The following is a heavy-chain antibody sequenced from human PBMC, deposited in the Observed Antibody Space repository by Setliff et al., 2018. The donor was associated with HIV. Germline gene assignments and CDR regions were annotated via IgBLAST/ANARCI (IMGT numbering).Heavy chain of an antibody. CDR2: FYTSGST. Sequence: SETLSLTCTVSGGSISSGSYYWSWIRQPAGKGLEWIGRFYTSGSTNYNPSLKSRVTISLDTSKNQFSLKLSSVTAADTAVYYCARDVMEWFGNYFDYWGQGIPVTVSS. V-gene: IGHV4-61*02. J-gene: IGHJ4*02. CDR3: ARDVMEWFGNYFDY. CDR1: GGSISSGSYY. D-gene: IGHD3-3*01.